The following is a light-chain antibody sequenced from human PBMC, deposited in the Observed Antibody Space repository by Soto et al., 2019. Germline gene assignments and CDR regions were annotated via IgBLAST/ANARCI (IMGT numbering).Light chain of an antibody. CDR3: SSYAGNNKMV. Sequence: QSALTQPPSASGSPGQSVTISCTGTSSDVGGYKFVSWYQQHPGKAPKFLIYEVSKRPSGVPDRFSGSKSGNTASLTVSGLQAEDEADYYCSSYAGNNKMVFGGGTKLTVL. J-gene: IGLJ2*01. V-gene: IGLV2-8*01. CDR1: SSDVGGYKF. CDR2: EVS.